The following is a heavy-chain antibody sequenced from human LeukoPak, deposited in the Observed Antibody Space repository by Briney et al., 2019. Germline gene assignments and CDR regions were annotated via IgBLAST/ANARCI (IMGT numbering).Heavy chain of an antibody. CDR1: GFTFSSYW. Sequence: GGSLRLSCAASGFTFSSYWMHWVRQAPGKGLVWVSRINSDGSSTSYADSMKGRFTISRDNAKNTLYLQMNSLRAEDTAVYYCARETSHGPNYGMDVWGQGTTVTVSS. CDR2: INSDGSST. J-gene: IGHJ6*02. CDR3: ARETSHGPNYGMDV. V-gene: IGHV3-74*01.